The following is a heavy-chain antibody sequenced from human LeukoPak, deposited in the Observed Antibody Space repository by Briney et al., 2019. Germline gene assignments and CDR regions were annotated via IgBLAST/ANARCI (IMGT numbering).Heavy chain of an antibody. CDR1: GFTFSSYA. V-gene: IGHV4-34*01. Sequence: GSLRLSCAASGFTFSSYAMSWVRQPPGKGLEWIGEINHSGSTNYNPSLKSRVTISVDTSKNQFSLKLSSVTAADTAVYYCARGRGFDPWGQGTLVTVSS. CDR2: INHSGST. J-gene: IGHJ5*02. CDR3: ARGRGFDP.